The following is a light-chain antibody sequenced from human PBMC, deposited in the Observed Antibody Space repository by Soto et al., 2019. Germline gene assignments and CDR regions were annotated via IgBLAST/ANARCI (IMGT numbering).Light chain of an antibody. CDR2: EVS. CDR3: SSYTSSSTLCV. J-gene: IGLJ1*01. V-gene: IGLV2-14*01. Sequence: QSALTQPASVSGSPGQSITISCTGTSSDIGTYDYVSWYQQHPAKAPKLMIYEVSNRPSGISNRFSGSKSGNTASLTISGLQDEDEADYYCSSYTSSSTLCVFGTGTKLTVL. CDR1: SSDIGTYDY.